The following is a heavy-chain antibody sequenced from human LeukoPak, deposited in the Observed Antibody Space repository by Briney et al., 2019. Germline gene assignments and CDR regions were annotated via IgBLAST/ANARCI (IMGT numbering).Heavy chain of an antibody. J-gene: IGHJ4*02. V-gene: IGHV4-59*08. CDR3: ARHRGSIAAALY. Sequence: KASETLSLTCTVSSGSISGYYWSWIRQPPGKGLEWIGYIHYSGSTNYNPSLKSRVTISVDTSKTQFSLKLNSVTAADTAVYYCARHRGSIAAALYWGQGTLVTVSS. CDR1: SGSISGYY. D-gene: IGHD6-13*01. CDR2: IHYSGST.